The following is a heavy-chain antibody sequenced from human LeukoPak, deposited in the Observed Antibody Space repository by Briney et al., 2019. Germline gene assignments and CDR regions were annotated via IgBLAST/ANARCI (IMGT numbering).Heavy chain of an antibody. CDR1: GGSISSSDW. CDR3: AGGSGYAFEY. CDR2: IYHSGST. J-gene: IGHJ4*02. Sequence: PSGTLSLTCAVSGGSISSSDWWSWVRQSPGKGLEWIGEIYHSGSTIYIPSLKSRVTISIDKSKNQFSLKLSSVTAADTAVYYCAGGSGYAFEYWGQGTLVTVSS. V-gene: IGHV4-4*02. D-gene: IGHD5-12*01.